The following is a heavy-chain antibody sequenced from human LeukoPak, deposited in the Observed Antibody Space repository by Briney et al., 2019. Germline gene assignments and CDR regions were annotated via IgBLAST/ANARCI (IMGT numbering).Heavy chain of an antibody. CDR2: IKQDGSQK. J-gene: IGHJ4*02. CDR1: GFAFTNYW. CDR3: ARAVGWYYYGSGSYFDY. D-gene: IGHD3-10*01. V-gene: IGHV3-7*01. Sequence: GGSLRLSCAASGFAFTNYWMSWVRQAPGKGLEWVANIKQDGSQKYYVDSVKGRFTISRDNAKNSVYLQMNSLSAEDTAVYYCARAVGWYYYGSGSYFDYWGQGTLVTVSS.